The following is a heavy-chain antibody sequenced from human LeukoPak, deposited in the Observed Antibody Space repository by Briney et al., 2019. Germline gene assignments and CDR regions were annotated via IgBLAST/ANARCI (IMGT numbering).Heavy chain of an antibody. CDR1: GYTFTSYA. V-gene: IGHV1-3*01. D-gene: IGHD5-18*01. CDR2: INAGNGNT. Sequence: ASVKVSCKASGYTFTSYAMHWVRQAPGQRLEWMGWINAGNGNTKYSQKFQGRVTITRDTSASTAYMELSSLRSEDTAVYYCATSGRGYSYGNEGYFDYWGQGTLVTVSS. J-gene: IGHJ4*02. CDR3: ATSGRGYSYGNEGYFDY.